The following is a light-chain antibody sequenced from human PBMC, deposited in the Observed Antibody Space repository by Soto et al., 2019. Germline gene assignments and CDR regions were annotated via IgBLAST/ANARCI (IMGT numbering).Light chain of an antibody. CDR1: SSDVGGYDY. CDR2: EVS. J-gene: IGLJ3*02. CDR3: SSYGGSTNFVM. Sequence: QSALTQPPSASGSPGQSVTISCTGTSSDVGGYDYVSWYQQHPGKAPKLILYEVSQRPSGVPHRFSGSKSDNTASLTVSGLQAEDEADYYCSSYGGSTNFVMFGGGTKLTVL. V-gene: IGLV2-8*01.